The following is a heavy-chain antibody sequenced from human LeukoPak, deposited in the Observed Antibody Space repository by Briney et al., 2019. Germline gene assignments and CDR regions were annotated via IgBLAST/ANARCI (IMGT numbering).Heavy chain of an antibody. CDR1: GFTFSSYA. Sequence: GGSLRLSCAASGFTFSSYAMSWVRQAPGKGLEWVSAISGSGGSTYYADSVKGRFTISRDNSKNTLYLQMNSLRAEDTAVYYCAKDQYDSSGYYSDYWGQGTLVTVSS. CDR3: AKDQYDSSGYYSDY. CDR2: ISGSGGST. V-gene: IGHV3-23*01. J-gene: IGHJ4*02. D-gene: IGHD3-22*01.